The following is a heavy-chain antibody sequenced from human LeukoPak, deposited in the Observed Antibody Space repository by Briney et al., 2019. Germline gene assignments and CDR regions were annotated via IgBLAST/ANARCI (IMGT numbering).Heavy chain of an antibody. CDR2: IIPILDIT. D-gene: IGHD3-3*01. CDR1: GGTFSSGA. V-gene: IGHV1-69*04. J-gene: IGHJ1*01. CDR3: ARAWSGQQVGENEFFQH. Sequence: TSVKVSCKASGGTFSSGAISWVRQAPGQGLEWMGRIIPILDITNYAQEFQSRVTITADKSTTTVYMELNSLRSEDSAVYYCARAWSGQQVGENEFFQHWGQGTLVTVSS.